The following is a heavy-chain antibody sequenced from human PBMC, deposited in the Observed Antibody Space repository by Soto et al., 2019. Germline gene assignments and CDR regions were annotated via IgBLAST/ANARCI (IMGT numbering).Heavy chain of an antibody. V-gene: IGHV1-24*01. Sequence: ASVKVSCKVSGYTLTELSMHWVRPAPGKGLEWMGGFDPEDGETIYAQKFQGRVTMTEDTSTDTAYMELSSLRSEDTAVYYCATPGYSGYEGWFDPWGQGTLVTVSS. D-gene: IGHD5-12*01. CDR2: FDPEDGET. J-gene: IGHJ5*02. CDR3: ATPGYSGYEGWFDP. CDR1: GYTLTELS.